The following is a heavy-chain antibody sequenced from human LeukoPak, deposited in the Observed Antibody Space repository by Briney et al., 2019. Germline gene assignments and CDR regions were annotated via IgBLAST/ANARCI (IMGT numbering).Heavy chain of an antibody. CDR2: IYTSGST. D-gene: IGHD3-22*01. J-gene: IGHJ4*02. CDR1: GGSISSYY. CDR3: ARGMRNTMIVVVITDSFDY. Sequence: SETLSLTCTVSGGSISSYYWSWIRQPAGKGLEWIGRIYTSGSTNYNPSLKSRVTMSVDTSKNQFSLKLSSVTAADTAVYYCARGMRNTMIVVVITDSFDYWGQGTLVTVSS. V-gene: IGHV4-4*07.